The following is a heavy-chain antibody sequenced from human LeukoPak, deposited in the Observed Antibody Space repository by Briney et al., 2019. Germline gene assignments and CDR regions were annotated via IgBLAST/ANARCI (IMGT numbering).Heavy chain of an antibody. CDR3: TFVVVPAANFDY. V-gene: IGHV1-69*13. Sequence: GASVKVSCKASGGTFSRYATSWVRQAPGQGLEWMGGIIPYFGAPNYAQKFQGRVTITADESTSTAYMELSSLRSEDTAVYYCTFVVVPAANFDYWGQGTLVTVSS. D-gene: IGHD2-2*01. CDR1: GGTFSRYA. CDR2: IIPYFGAP. J-gene: IGHJ4*02.